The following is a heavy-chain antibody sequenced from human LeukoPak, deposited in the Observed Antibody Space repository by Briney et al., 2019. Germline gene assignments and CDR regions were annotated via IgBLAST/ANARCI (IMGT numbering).Heavy chain of an antibody. CDR3: TTWYNWNYGGDAFDI. V-gene: IGHV3-33*01. D-gene: IGHD1-7*01. CDR2: IWYDGSNK. CDR1: GFTFSSYG. Sequence: GGSLRLSCAASGFTFSSYGMHWVRRAPGKGLEWVAVIWYDGSNKYYADSVKGRFTISRDNSKNTLYLQMNSLRAEDTAVYYCTTWYNWNYGGDAFDIWGQGTMVTVSS. J-gene: IGHJ3*02.